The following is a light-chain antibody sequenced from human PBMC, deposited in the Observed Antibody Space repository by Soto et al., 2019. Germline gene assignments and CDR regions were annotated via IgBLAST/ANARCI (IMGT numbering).Light chain of an antibody. J-gene: IGLJ1*01. V-gene: IGLV2-8*01. Sequence: QSALTQPPSASGSPGQSVTISCTGTSIDVGANNYVSWYQQHPGKAPKLMIYEVTKRPSGVPDRFSGSKSGNTASLTVSGLQAEDEADYYCSSYAGTNRVFGTGTKLTV. CDR2: EVT. CDR3: SSYAGTNRV. CDR1: SIDVGANNY.